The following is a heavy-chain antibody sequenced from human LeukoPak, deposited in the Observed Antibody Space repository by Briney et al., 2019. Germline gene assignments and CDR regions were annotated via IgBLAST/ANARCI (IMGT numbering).Heavy chain of an antibody. CDR3: ARDSGYDFAKFDY. J-gene: IGHJ4*02. CDR1: GFTFSSYG. D-gene: IGHD5-12*01. CDR2: VNHSGST. V-gene: IGHV4-34*01. Sequence: PGGSLRLSCAASGFTFSSYGMHWIRQPPGKGLEWIGEVNHSGSTNYNPSLKSRVTISVDTSKNQFSLKLSSVTAADTAVYYCARDSGYDFAKFDYWGQGTLVTVSS.